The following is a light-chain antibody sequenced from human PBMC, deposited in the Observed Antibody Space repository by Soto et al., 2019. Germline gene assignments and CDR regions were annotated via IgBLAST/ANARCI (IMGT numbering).Light chain of an antibody. CDR1: SSNIGSNY. Sequence: QSVLTQPPSASGTPGQRVTISCSGSSSNIGSNYVYWYQQHPGTAPKLLIYSNNQRPSGVPDRFSGSKSGTSAPLAISGLRSEDEADYYCAAWDDSLSGRVFGGGTKLTVL. CDR2: SNN. V-gene: IGLV1-47*02. CDR3: AAWDDSLSGRV. J-gene: IGLJ2*01.